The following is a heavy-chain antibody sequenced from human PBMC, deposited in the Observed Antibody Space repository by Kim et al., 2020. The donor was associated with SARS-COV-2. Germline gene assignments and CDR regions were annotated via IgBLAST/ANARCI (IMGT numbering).Heavy chain of an antibody. D-gene: IGHD3-10*01. CDR2: IYYNGRT. Sequence: SETLSLTCTVTGDSVTSSSYYWGWIRQPPGKWLEWIGSIYYNGRTFYSPSLNNRVTVSVDTSKNQFSLRLTSVTATDTAVYFCARLDLVVIISGWGQGSLVTVSS. CDR1: GDSVTSSSYY. J-gene: IGHJ4*02. CDR3: ARLDLVVIISG. V-gene: IGHV4-39*01.